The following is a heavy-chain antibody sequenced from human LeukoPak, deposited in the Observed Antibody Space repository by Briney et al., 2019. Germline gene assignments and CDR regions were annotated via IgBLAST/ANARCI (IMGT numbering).Heavy chain of an antibody. CDR1: GYTFTSYY. CDR3: ARDNSVGDTAWWFDP. J-gene: IGHJ5*02. CDR2: INPSGSST. D-gene: IGHD1-26*01. Sequence: ASVKVSCKASGYTFTSYYMHWVRQAPGQGLEWMGLINPSGSSTSYAQKFQGRLSLTRDMSTSTDYMELSSLRSEDTAVYYCARDNSVGDTAWWFDPWGQGTVVIVSS. V-gene: IGHV1-46*01.